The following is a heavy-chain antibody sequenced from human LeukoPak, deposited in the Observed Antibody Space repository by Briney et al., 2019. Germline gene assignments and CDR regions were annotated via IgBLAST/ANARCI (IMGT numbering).Heavy chain of an antibody. CDR2: IRHDGNKK. V-gene: IGHV3-30*02. CDR1: GFTFSDYG. Sequence: GGSLRLSCGASGFTFSDYGMLWVRQAPGKGLDWVAFIRHDGNKKLYADSVKGRFTISRDNAKNSLYLQMNSLRAEDTAVYYCARYGAFDYWGQGTLVTVSS. J-gene: IGHJ4*02. D-gene: IGHD3-10*01. CDR3: ARYGAFDY.